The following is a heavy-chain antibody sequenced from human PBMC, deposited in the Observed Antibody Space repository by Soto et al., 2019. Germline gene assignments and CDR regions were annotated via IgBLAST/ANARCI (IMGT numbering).Heavy chain of an antibody. CDR3: ARAVTATTNYYYGLDV. Sequence: EVQLVESGGGLVQPGGSLRLSCAASGFTFSDDYMDWVRQAPGKGLEWVGRTRNQAKRYTTEYAASVKRRSTISRDDSNNSLFLQMTSLKAEDTAVYYCARAVTATTNYYYGLDVWGQGTTVTVSS. J-gene: IGHJ6*02. V-gene: IGHV3-72*01. CDR2: TRNQAKRYTT. D-gene: IGHD4-17*01. CDR1: GFTFSDDY.